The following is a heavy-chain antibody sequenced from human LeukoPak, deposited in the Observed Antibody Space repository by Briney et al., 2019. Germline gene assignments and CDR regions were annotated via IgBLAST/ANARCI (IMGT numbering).Heavy chain of an antibody. Sequence: GESLEISGQGPGSLFNNSWIGWVGRLPGKGLEWMGRIYPSDSDTNYSPSFQGQVALSVDKSISTAYLQWSSLKASDTAMYYCARLGAIVVVPDAMPDWYCDLWGRGTLVSVSS. CDR1: GSLFNNSW. D-gene: IGHD2-2*01. V-gene: IGHV5-51*01. CDR3: ARLGAIVVVPDAMPDWYCDL. J-gene: IGHJ2*01. CDR2: IYPSDSDT.